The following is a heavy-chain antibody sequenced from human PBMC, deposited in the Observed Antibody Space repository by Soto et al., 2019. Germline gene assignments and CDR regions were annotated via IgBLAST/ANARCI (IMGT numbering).Heavy chain of an antibody. CDR3: ARDYPAAVAAQYYYDGLDV. D-gene: IGHD6-13*01. Sequence: QVQLVESGGGVVQPGRSLRLSCAASGFTFSSYAMHWVRQAPGKGLEWVAIISYDGSNKYYADSVKGRFTISRDNSKKTLYLQVNSLRAEDTAVYFCARDYPAAVAAQYYYDGLDVWGQGTTVTVSS. J-gene: IGHJ6*02. CDR1: GFTFSSYA. V-gene: IGHV3-30-3*01. CDR2: ISYDGSNK.